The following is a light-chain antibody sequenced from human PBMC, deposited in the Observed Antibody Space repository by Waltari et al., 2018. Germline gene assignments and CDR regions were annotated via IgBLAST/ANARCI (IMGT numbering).Light chain of an antibody. CDR1: RGLVHSNGNTY. Sequence: DIVMTQTPLSLPVTLGQPASISCRSSRGLVHSNGNTYLSWLQQRPGQPPRLLIYKVSNRVPGVPDRFSGRGAGTDFTLKISRVEAEDVGTYYCMQAKEFPRALGRGTKVEIK. CDR2: KVS. CDR3: MQAKEFPRA. J-gene: IGKJ1*01. V-gene: IGKV2-24*01.